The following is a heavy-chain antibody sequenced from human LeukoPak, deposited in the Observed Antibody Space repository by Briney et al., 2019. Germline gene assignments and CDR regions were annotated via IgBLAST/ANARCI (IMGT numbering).Heavy chain of an antibody. CDR3: ARNRYYYGSGTYGVPNWFDP. CDR1: GGSFSGYY. D-gene: IGHD3-10*01. Sequence: SETLSLTCAVYGGSFSGYYWSWIRQPPGKGLEWIGTIYYSGSTYYNPPLKSRVTISVDTSKNQFSLKLSSVTAADTAVYYCARNRYYYGSGTYGVPNWFDPWGQGTLVTVSS. V-gene: IGHV4-34*01. CDR2: IYYSGST. J-gene: IGHJ5*02.